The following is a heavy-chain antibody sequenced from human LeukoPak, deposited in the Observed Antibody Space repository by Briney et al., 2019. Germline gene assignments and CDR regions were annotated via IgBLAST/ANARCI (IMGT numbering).Heavy chain of an antibody. CDR3: ARGGPSPHRITLIVVASSTDAFDI. CDR1: GYTFTSYG. CDR2: ISAYNGDT. V-gene: IGHV1-18*01. J-gene: IGHJ3*02. D-gene: IGHD3-22*01. Sequence: ASVKVSCKASGYTFTSYGISWVRQAPGQGLEWMGWISAYNGDTNYAQKLQGRVTMTTDTSTSTAYMELRSLRSDDTAVYYCARGGPSPHRITLIVVASSTDAFDIWGQGTMVTVSS.